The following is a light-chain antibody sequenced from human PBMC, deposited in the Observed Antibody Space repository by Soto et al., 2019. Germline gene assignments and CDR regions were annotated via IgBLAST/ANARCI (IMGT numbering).Light chain of an antibody. J-gene: IGLJ2*01. V-gene: IGLV1-47*01. CDR2: RNN. CDR3: AAWDDSLSGVV. Sequence: QSVLTQPPSASGTPGQRVTISCSGSSSNIGSNYVYWYQQLPGTAPKLLIYRNNQRPSGVPDRFSGSKSGTSASLAISGLRSEDEADYYCAAWDDSLSGVVFGGGPQLTDL. CDR1: SSNIGSNY.